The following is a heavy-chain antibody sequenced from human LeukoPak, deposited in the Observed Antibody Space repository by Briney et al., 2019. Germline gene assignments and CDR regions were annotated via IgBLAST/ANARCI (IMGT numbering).Heavy chain of an antibody. CDR1: CGSISSYY. Sequence: KPSETLSLTCTVSCGSISSYYWSWIRQPPGKGLEWIGYIYYSGSTNYNPSLKSRVTISVDTSKNQFSLKLSPVTAADTAVYYCAACIAAGRDYYYYYMDVWDKGTTVTVSS. CDR2: IYYSGST. V-gene: IGHV4-59*01. D-gene: IGHD6-6*01. J-gene: IGHJ6*03. CDR3: AACIAAGRDYYYYYMDV.